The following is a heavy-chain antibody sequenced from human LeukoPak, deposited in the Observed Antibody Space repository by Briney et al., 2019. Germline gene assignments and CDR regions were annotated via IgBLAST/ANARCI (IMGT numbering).Heavy chain of an antibody. Sequence: SETLSLTCAVSGGSISSYYWSWIRQPAGKGLEWIGRIYTSGSTNYNPSLKSRVTMSVDTSKNQFSLKLSSVTAADTAVYYCAREYCTSSPPRFDPWGQETLVPVSS. CDR3: AREYCTSSPPRFDP. CDR2: IYTSGST. CDR1: GGSISSYY. V-gene: IGHV4-4*07. J-gene: IGHJ5*02. D-gene: IGHD2-2*01.